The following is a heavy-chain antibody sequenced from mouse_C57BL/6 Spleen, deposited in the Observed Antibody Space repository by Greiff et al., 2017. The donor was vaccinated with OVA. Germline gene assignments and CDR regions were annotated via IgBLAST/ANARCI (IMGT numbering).Heavy chain of an antibody. CDR2: IDPETGGT. J-gene: IGHJ1*03. CDR3: TRGDYDWYFDV. Sequence: VQLQQSGAELVRPGASVTLSCKASGYTFTDYEMHWVKQTPVHGLEWIGAIDPETGGTAYNQKFQGKAILTADKSSSTAYMELRSLTSEDSAVYSGTRGDYDWYFDVWGTGTTVTVSS. CDR1: GYTFTDYE. V-gene: IGHV1-15*01. D-gene: IGHD2-4*01.